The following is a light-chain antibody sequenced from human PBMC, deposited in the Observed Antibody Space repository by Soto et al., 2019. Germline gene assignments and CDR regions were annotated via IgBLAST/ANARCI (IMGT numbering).Light chain of an antibody. CDR2: EVS. V-gene: IGLV2-8*01. CDR1: SSDVGGYNY. J-gene: IGLJ1*01. CDR3: SSYTVTSVTLYV. Sequence: QSVLTQPPSASGSPGQSVTISCTGTSSDVGGYNYVSWYQQHPGKAPKLMIYEVSERPSGVPDRFSGSKSSNTASLTVSGLQAEDEADYYCSSYTVTSVTLYVFGTGTKVTVL.